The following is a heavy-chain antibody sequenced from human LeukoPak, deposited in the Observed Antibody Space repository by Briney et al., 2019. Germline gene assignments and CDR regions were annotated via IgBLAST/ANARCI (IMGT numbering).Heavy chain of an antibody. J-gene: IGHJ5*02. CDR1: GVPTSSGSYH. CDR2: IYTSGST. Sequence: SETLSLTCTVSGVPTSSGSYHWSYIRQPAGKGLEWIGRIYTSGSTNYNPSLKSRVTISVDTSKNQFSLKLSSVTAADTAVYYCARDLIAVAGTFWFDPWGQGTLVTVSS. CDR3: ARDLIAVAGTFWFDP. D-gene: IGHD6-19*01. V-gene: IGHV4-61*02.